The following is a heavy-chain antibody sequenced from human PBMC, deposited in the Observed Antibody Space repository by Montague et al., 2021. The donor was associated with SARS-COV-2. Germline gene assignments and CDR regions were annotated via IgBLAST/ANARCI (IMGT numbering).Heavy chain of an antibody. CDR2: IYDSETI. Sequence: TLSLTCAVSGGSISSSHWFTWVCQPPGKGLEWIGDIYDSETIXYNPSLKRRVTISVDRTKNQFSLKLSSVTAADTAVYYCARGPDSSGYYNDFDYWGQGTLVTVSS. J-gene: IGHJ4*02. V-gene: IGHV4-4*02. CDR1: GGSISSSHW. CDR3: ARGPDSSGYYNDFDY. D-gene: IGHD3-22*01.